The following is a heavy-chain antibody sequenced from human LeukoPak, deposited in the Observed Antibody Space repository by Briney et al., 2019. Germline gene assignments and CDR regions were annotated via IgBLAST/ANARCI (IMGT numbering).Heavy chain of an antibody. D-gene: IGHD3-3*01. Sequence: GGSLRLSCAASGFTVSNNYMSWVRQAPGKGLEWVSVIYSGGSTYYADSVKGRFTISRDNSKNTLYLQMNSLRAEDTAVYYCARVERGLFWFDYWGQGTLVTVSS. J-gene: IGHJ4*02. CDR3: ARVERGLFWFDY. V-gene: IGHV3-66*01. CDR1: GFTVSNNY. CDR2: IYSGGST.